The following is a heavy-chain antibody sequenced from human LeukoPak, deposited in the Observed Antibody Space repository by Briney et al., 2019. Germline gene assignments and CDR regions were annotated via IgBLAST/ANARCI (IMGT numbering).Heavy chain of an antibody. Sequence: GGSLRLSCAASGFTFSSYAMSWVRQAPGKGLEWVSGISGSGGSTYYADSVKGRFTISRDNSKNTLYLQMNSLRAEDTAVYYCAKGTFREGTFDYWGQGTLVTVSS. J-gene: IGHJ4*02. D-gene: IGHD3-10*01. V-gene: IGHV3-23*01. CDR1: GFTFSSYA. CDR2: ISGSGGST. CDR3: AKGTFREGTFDY.